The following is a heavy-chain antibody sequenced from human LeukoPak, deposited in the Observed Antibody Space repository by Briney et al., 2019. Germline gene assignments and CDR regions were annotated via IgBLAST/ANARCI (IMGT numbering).Heavy chain of an antibody. CDR1: GGSFSGYH. Sequence: SETLSLTCGVYGGSFSGYHWSWIRQPPGKGLEWIAEINDRGSTNYNPSLKSRVTISIDTSKNQFSLKLSSVTAADTAVYYCARGKTAMVLRGQGTLVTVSS. CDR3: ARGKTAMVL. J-gene: IGHJ4*02. V-gene: IGHV4-34*01. CDR2: INDRGST. D-gene: IGHD5-18*01.